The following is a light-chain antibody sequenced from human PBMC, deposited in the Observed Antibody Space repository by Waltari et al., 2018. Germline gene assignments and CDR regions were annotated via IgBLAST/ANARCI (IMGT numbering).Light chain of an antibody. Sequence: DIQTTQSPSSLSASVGDRVTITCRASQSISVFLNWYQQKPGKAPKLLIYAASTLHIGVPSRFSGSGSGTDFTLTINNLQPEDFATYSCQQSYSTPLTFGGGTRVEIK. V-gene: IGKV1-39*01. CDR2: AAS. CDR1: QSISVF. CDR3: QQSYSTPLT. J-gene: IGKJ4*01.